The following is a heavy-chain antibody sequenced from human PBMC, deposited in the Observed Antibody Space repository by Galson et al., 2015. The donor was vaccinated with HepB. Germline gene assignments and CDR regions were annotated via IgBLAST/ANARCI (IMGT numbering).Heavy chain of an antibody. Sequence: QSGAEVKKPGASVKVSCKASGYTFSTYSITWVRQAPGQGLEWMGWISPYNRNIDYAQTLQGRLTMTTDTSTSTAFMELRSLRSDDTAVYYCARGALVVVVGATQNNWFGPWGQGTLVTVSS. D-gene: IGHD2-15*01. V-gene: IGHV1-18*01. J-gene: IGHJ5*02. CDR1: GYTFSTYS. CDR3: ARGALVVVVGATQNNWFGP. CDR2: ISPYNRNI.